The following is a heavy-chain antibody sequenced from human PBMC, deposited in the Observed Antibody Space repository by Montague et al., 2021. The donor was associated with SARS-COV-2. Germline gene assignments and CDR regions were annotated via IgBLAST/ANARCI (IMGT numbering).Heavy chain of an antibody. Sequence: SETLSLTCTVSGGSVISDTYFWSWIRQPPGKGLEWIAYIYDSDTTNNXPSFWSRVSMSSDRSKNQFSLKLTSVTPADTAVYYSARAANILSGFYNHPFEYWGQGILVTVSS. D-gene: IGHD3-9*01. CDR1: GGSVISDTYF. V-gene: IGHV4-61*01. J-gene: IGHJ4*02. CDR2: IYDSDTT. CDR3: ARAANILSGFYNHPFEY.